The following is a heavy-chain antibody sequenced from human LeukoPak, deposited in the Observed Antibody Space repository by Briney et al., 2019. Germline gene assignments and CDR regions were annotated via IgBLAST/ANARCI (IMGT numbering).Heavy chain of an antibody. CDR3: ATAATASKTKWFDP. CDR1: GYTLTELS. V-gene: IGHV1-24*01. J-gene: IGHJ5*02. Sequence: ASVKVSCKASGYTLTELSMHWVRQAPGKGLEWMGGFDPEDGETIYAQKFQGRVTMTEDTSTDTAYMELSSLRSEDTAVYYCATAATASKTKWFDPWGQGTLVTVSS. CDR2: FDPEDGET. D-gene: IGHD2-15*01.